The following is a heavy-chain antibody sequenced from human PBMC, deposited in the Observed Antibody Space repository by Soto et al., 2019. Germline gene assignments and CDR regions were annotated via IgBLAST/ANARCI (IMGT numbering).Heavy chain of an antibody. CDR1: VYTFTSYG. J-gene: IGHJ4*02. D-gene: IGHD2-2*01. CDR3: AREDPPSLS. CDR2: ISAYNGNT. Sequence: QVQLVQSGAEVKKPGATVKGSFKASVYTFTSYGISWVRQDPGQGRAWMGGISAYNGNTNYAQKLQGRVTMTTDTSTSTAYMELMSLRSDDTAVYSCAREDPPSLSWGQGTLVTVSS. V-gene: IGHV1-18*01.